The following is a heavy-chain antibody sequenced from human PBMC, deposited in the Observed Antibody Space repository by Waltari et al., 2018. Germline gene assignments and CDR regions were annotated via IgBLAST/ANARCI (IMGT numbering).Heavy chain of an antibody. V-gene: IGHV3-15*07. CDR1: GFSFSDAW. Sequence: EGQLVESGGGLVKPGGSLRLSCVASGFSFSDAWMNWVRQAPGKGLEWVGRIKRQSDGGTTGYATPVKGRFITSRDDSKNTLSLQMNSLKTEDTAVYYCTTGRDEIWGQGSLVTVSS. CDR3: TTGRDEI. J-gene: IGHJ4*02. CDR2: IKRQSDGGTT.